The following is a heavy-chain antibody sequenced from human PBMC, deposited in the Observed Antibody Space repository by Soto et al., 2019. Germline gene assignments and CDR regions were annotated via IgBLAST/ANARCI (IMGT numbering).Heavy chain of an antibody. V-gene: IGHV4-59*01. D-gene: IGHD6-19*01. Sequence: SETLSLTCAVYGGSFSTYYWSWIRQPPGKGLEWIGYIYYSGSTNYNPSLKSRVTISLDTSKNQFSLRLSSVTAADTAVYYCARETYSSGWYYWFDPWGQGTLVTVS. J-gene: IGHJ5*02. CDR3: ARETYSSGWYYWFDP. CDR1: GGSFSTYY. CDR2: IYYSGST.